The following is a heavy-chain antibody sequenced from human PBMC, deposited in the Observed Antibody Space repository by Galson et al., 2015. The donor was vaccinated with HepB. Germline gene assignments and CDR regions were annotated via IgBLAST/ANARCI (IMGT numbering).Heavy chain of an antibody. Sequence: CAISGDSVSSNSAAWNWIRQSPSRGLEWLGRTYYRSKWYNDYAVSVKSRITINPDTSKNQFSLQLNSVTPEDTAVYYCARDQEQLVQSGYYYYYGMDVWGQGTTVTVSS. J-gene: IGHJ6*02. D-gene: IGHD6-6*01. CDR3: ARDQEQLVQSGYYYYYGMDV. V-gene: IGHV6-1*01. CDR1: GDSVSSNSAA. CDR2: TYYRSKWYN.